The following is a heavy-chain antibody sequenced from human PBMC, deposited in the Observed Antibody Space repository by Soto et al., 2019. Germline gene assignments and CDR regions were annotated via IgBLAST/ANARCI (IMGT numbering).Heavy chain of an antibody. V-gene: IGHV3-23*01. CDR2: ISGSGGST. Sequence: GGSLRLSCAASGFTFSSYAMSWVRQAPGKGLEWVSAISGSGGSTYYADSVKGRFTISRDNSKNTLYLQMNSLRAEDTAVYYWAKDFGIYCSGGSCPTMDVWGKGTTVTVSS. D-gene: IGHD2-15*01. CDR1: GFTFSSYA. CDR3: AKDFGIYCSGGSCPTMDV. J-gene: IGHJ6*04.